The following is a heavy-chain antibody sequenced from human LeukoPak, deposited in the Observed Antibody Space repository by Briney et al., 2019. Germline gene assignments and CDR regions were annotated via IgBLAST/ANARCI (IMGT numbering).Heavy chain of an antibody. CDR1: GYTFTSYG. D-gene: IGHD1-26*01. J-gene: IGHJ4*02. Sequence: ASVKVSCKASGYTFTSYGISWVRQAPGQGLEWMGWISAYNGNTNYAQKLQGRVTMTTDTSTSTAYMELRSLRSEDTDVYYCARGMLRGSYSVARPPFDYWGQGTLVTVSS. CDR3: ARGMLRGSYSVARPPFDY. CDR2: ISAYNGNT. V-gene: IGHV1-18*01.